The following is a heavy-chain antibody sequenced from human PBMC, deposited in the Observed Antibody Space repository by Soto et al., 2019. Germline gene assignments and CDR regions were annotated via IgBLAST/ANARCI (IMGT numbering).Heavy chain of an antibody. V-gene: IGHV3-7*01. D-gene: IGHD3-16*02. CDR1: GFTFSSYW. J-gene: IGHJ5*02. Sequence: GGSLRLSCAASGFTFSSYWMSWVRQAPGKGLEWVANIKQDGSEKYYVDSVKGRFTISRDNAKNSLYLQMNSLRAEDTAVYYCARDLTGDYVWGSYRDNWFDPWGQGTLVTVSS. CDR2: IKQDGSEK. CDR3: ARDLTGDYVWGSYRDNWFDP.